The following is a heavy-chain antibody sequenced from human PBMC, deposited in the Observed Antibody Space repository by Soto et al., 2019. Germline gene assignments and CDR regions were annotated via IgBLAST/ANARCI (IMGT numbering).Heavy chain of an antibody. J-gene: IGHJ6*02. CDR3: ARLLAVAGDYYYYYGMDV. D-gene: IGHD6-19*01. V-gene: IGHV1-46*01. CDR2: INPSGGST. Sequence: ASVKVSCKASGYTFTSYYMHWVRQAPGQGLEWMGIINPSGGSTTYAQKFQGRVIMTRDTSTSTIYMELSSLRFEDTAMYYCARLLAVAGDYYYYYGMDVWGQGTTVTVSS. CDR1: GYTFTSYY.